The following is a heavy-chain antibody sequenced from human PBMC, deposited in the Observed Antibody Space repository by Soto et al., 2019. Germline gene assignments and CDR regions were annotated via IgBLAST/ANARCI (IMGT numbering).Heavy chain of an antibody. D-gene: IGHD4-17*01. V-gene: IGHV1-46*01. CDR2: INPSGGST. CDR1: GYTFTSYY. CDR3: ARDTLSTVTTFRLDY. J-gene: IGHJ4*02. Sequence: ASVKVSCKASGYTFTSYYMHWVRQAPGQGLEWMGIINPSGGSTSYAQKFQGRVTMTRDTSTSTVYMELSSLRSEDTAVYYCARDTLSTVTTFRLDYWGQGTLVTVSS.